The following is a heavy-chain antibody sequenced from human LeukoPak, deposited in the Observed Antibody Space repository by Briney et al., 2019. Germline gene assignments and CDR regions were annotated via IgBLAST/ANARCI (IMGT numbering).Heavy chain of an antibody. CDR2: IIPILATA. D-gene: IGHD5-24*01. Sequence: SVKVSCKASGGTFSSYAINWVRQAPGQGLEWMGGIIPILATANYAQKFQGRVTITADESTSTAYMELSSLRSEDTAVYYCARGWLQFTWFDPWGQGTLVTVSS. V-gene: IGHV1-69*13. CDR1: GGTFSSYA. CDR3: ARGWLQFTWFDP. J-gene: IGHJ5*02.